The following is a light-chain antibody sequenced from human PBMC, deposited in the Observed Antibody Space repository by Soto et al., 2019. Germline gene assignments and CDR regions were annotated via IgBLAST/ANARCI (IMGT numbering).Light chain of an antibody. CDR2: GAS. J-gene: IGKJ2*01. V-gene: IGKV3-15*01. Sequence: DIVMTQSPATLSVSPGERATLSCRASPSVSSNLAWYQQKPGQAPRLLIYGASTRATGIPARFSGSGSGTEFTLTISSLQSEDFAVYYCQQYNNLPYSFGQGTKLEIK. CDR1: PSVSSN. CDR3: QQYNNLPYS.